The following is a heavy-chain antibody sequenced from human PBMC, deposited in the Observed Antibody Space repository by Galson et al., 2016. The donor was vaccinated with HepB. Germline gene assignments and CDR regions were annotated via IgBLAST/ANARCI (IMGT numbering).Heavy chain of an antibody. D-gene: IGHD3-9*01. J-gene: IGHJ5*02. CDR3: ARVGSDILTGSDNWFDP. Sequence: QSGAEVKKPGGSLRISCKGSGYSFTNYWISWVRQMPGKGLEWMGRIDPSDSYTNYSPSFQGHVTFSADKSLSTVYLHWSSLKASDTAMYYCARVGSDILTGSDNWFDPWGQGTLVTVSS. CDR1: GYSFTNYW. CDR2: IDPSDSYT. V-gene: IGHV5-10-1*01.